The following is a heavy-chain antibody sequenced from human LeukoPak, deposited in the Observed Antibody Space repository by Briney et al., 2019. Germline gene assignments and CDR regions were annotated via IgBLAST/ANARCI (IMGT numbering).Heavy chain of an antibody. Sequence: SETLSLTCAVYGGSFSTYYWSWIRQPPGKGLEWIGEINHSGRTNYNPSLKSRVTISVDTSKNQFSLKLSSVTAADTAVYYCARGGASGYYYYYMDVWGKGTTVTVSS. J-gene: IGHJ6*03. CDR2: INHSGRT. CDR3: ARGGASGYYYYYMDV. CDR1: GGSFSTYY. V-gene: IGHV4-34*01. D-gene: IGHD6-19*01.